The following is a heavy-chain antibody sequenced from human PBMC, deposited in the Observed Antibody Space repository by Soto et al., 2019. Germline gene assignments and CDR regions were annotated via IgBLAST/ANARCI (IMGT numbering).Heavy chain of an antibody. J-gene: IGHJ4*02. Sequence: GGSLRLSCAASGFTFSSYSMNWVRQAPGKGLEWVSSISSSSSYIYYADSVKGRFTISRDNAKNSLYLQMNSLRAEDTAVYYCARDLDTVTTSPYFDYWGQGTLVTVSS. CDR3: ARDLDTVTTSPYFDY. V-gene: IGHV3-21*01. CDR2: ISSSSSYI. CDR1: GFTFSSYS. D-gene: IGHD4-17*01.